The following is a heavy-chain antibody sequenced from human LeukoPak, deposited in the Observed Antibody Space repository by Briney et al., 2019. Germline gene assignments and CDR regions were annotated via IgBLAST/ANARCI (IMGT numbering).Heavy chain of an antibody. Sequence: GGSLRLSCAASGFTFSSYAMSWVRQAPGKGLEWVSAISGSGGSTYYADSLKGRFTISRDNSKNTLYLQMNSLRAEDTAVYYCAKVRQGRDIAAAGTPGYWGQGTLVTVSS. J-gene: IGHJ4*02. V-gene: IGHV3-23*01. CDR2: ISGSGGST. CDR3: AKVRQGRDIAAAGTPGY. CDR1: GFTFSSYA. D-gene: IGHD6-13*01.